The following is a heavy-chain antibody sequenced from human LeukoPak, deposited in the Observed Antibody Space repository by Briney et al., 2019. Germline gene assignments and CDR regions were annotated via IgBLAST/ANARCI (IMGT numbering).Heavy chain of an antibody. V-gene: IGHV5-51*01. J-gene: IGHJ3*02. CDR3: ARRFPERITMVRGVMGAFDI. D-gene: IGHD3-10*01. CDR1: GYNFTSYW. CDR2: IYPGDSDT. Sequence: GESLKISCKGSGYNFTSYWIGRVRQMPGKGLEWMGIIYPGDSDTRYSPSFQGQVTISADKSISTAYLQWSSLKASDTAMYYCARRFPERITMVRGVMGAFDIWGQGTMVTVSS.